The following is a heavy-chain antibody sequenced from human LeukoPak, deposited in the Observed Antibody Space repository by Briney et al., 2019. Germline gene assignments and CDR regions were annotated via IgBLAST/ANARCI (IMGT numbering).Heavy chain of an antibody. CDR2: INPNSGGT. V-gene: IGHV1-2*02. CDR3: ARVAGKYCSGGSCYFY. CDR1: GYTFTGYY. J-gene: IGHJ4*02. D-gene: IGHD2-15*01. Sequence: ASVKVSCKASGYTFTGYYMHWVRQAPGRGLEWMGWINPNSGGTNYAQKFQGRVTMTRDTSISTAYMELSRLRSDDTAVYYCARVAGKYCSGGSCYFYWGQGTLVTVSS.